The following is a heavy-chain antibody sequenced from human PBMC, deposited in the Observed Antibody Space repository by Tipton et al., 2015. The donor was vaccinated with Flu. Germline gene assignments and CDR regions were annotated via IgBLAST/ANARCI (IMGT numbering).Heavy chain of an antibody. D-gene: IGHD4/OR15-4a*01. CDR1: GYAISTGYY. J-gene: IGHJ5*02. Sequence: GLVKPSETLSLTCAVSGYAISTGYYWGWIRQPPGKGLEWIGNIHRTGNTYHNPSLKSRVTISLDRSKNQFSLKLRSVTAADTAVYYCARQVRGVLPYYNWFDPWGQGTLVTVSS. CDR3: ARQVRGVLPYYNWFDP. CDR2: IHRTGNT. V-gene: IGHV4-38-2*01.